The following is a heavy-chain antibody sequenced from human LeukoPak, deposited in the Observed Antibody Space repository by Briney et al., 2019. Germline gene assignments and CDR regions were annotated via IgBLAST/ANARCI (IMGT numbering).Heavy chain of an antibody. CDR1: GFTFSSYG. J-gene: IGHJ6*02. V-gene: IGHV3-30*18. D-gene: IGHD2-21*02. CDR3: AKAKQKVVVTAIHYYYGMDV. Sequence: GVSLRLSCAASGFTFSSYGMHWVRQAPGKGLEWVAVISYDGSNKYYADSVKGRFTISRDNSKNTLYLQMNSLRAEDTAVYYCAKAKQKVVVTAIHYYYGMDVWGQGTTVTVSS. CDR2: ISYDGSNK.